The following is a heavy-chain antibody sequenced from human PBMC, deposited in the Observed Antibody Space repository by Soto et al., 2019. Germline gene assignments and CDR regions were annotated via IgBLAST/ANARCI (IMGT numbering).Heavy chain of an antibody. CDR3: ARGYDFDWLFDY. CDR1: GGSISSYY. V-gene: IGHV4-59*01. CDR2: IYYSGST. Sequence: SETLSLTCTVSGGSISSYYWSWIRQPPGKGLEWIGYIYYSGSTNYNPSLKSRVTISVDTSKNQFSLKLSSVTAADTAVYYCARGYDFDWLFDYWGQGTLVTVSS. J-gene: IGHJ4*02. D-gene: IGHD3-9*01.